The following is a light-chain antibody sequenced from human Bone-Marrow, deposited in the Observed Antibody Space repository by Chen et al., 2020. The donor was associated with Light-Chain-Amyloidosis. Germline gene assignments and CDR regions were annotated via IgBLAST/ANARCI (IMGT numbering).Light chain of an antibody. CDR3: SSYLGNNNWV. CDR1: SSDVGAYTF. V-gene: IGLV2-8*01. Sequence: QSALTQPPSASGSPGPSVTISCTRASSDVGAYTFVSWYQQHPGKAPKLMIHEVSKRPSGVPDRFSGSKSGNTASLTVSGLQAEDEADYYCSSYLGNNNWVFGGGTKLTVL. J-gene: IGLJ3*02. CDR2: EVS.